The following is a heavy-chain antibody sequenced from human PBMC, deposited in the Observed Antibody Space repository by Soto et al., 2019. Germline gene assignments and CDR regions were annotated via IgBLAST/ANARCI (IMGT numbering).Heavy chain of an antibody. D-gene: IGHD6-13*01. Sequence: EXLKISCKCSGYXFTSYLLVWVRHMPGKGLEWMGIIYPGDSDTRYSPSFQGQVTISADKSIRNAYLQWSSMKASDTAMYYCASHSSSAYYYYGMDVWGQGTTVTVS. V-gene: IGHV5-51*01. J-gene: IGHJ6*02. CDR3: ASHSSSAYYYYGMDV. CDR1: GYXFTSYL. CDR2: IYPGDSDT.